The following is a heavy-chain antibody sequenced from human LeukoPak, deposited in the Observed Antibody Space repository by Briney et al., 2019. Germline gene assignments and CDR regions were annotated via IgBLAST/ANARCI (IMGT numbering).Heavy chain of an antibody. V-gene: IGHV1-18*01. D-gene: IGHD3-22*01. J-gene: IGHJ3*02. CDR3: ARDPLYYYDSSGYSSFDI. CDR2: ISAYNGNT. CDR1: GYTFTSYG. Sequence: GASVKVSCKASGYTFTSYGISWVRQAPGQGLEWMGWISAYNGNTNYAQKLQGRVTMTTDTSTSTAYMELRSLRSDDTAVYYCARDPLYYYDSSGYSSFDIWGQGTMVTVSS.